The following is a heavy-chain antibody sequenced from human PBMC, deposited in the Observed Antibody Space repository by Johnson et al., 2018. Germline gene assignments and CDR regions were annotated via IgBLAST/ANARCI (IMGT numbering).Heavy chain of an antibody. CDR3: ARGLTYYYDSSGYSRPGNAFDI. CDR1: GFTFSSYA. Sequence: QVQLVESGGGVVQXGRSLRLSCAASGFTFSSYAMHWVRQAPGKGLEWVAVISYDGSNKYYADSVKGRFTISRDNSKNTLYLQMNSLRAEDTAGYYWARGLTYYYDSSGYSRPGNAFDIWGQGTMVTVSS. J-gene: IGHJ3*02. CDR2: ISYDGSNK. D-gene: IGHD3-22*01. V-gene: IGHV3-30-3*01.